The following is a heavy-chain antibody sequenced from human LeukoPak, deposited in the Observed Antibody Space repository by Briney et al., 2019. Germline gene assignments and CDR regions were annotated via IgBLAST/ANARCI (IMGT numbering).Heavy chain of an antibody. D-gene: IGHD3-3*01. Sequence: PSETLSLTCTVSGGSISSYYWSWIRQPPGKGLEWIGYIYYSGNTNYNPSLKSRVIISVDTSKDRFSLQLSSVTAADTAVYYCARHGSGSYLFDYWGQGTLVTVSS. J-gene: IGHJ4*02. CDR2: IYYSGNT. V-gene: IGHV4-59*08. CDR3: ARHGSGSYLFDY. CDR1: GGSISSYY.